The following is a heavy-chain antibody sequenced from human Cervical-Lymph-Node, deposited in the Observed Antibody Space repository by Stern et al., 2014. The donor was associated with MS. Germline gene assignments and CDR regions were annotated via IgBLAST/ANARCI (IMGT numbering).Heavy chain of an antibody. CDR3: ARDVGMDS. V-gene: IGHV4-59*01. D-gene: IGHD6-13*01. CDR2: IYHSGGA. J-gene: IGHJ5*01. CDR1: GVSISSYY. Sequence: QVQLVESVPGLVKPSETLSLTCTVSGVSISSYYWSWIRQPPGNGLEWIGSIYHSGGATYNPSLKSRVTMSADTSRRRISPQSHTVTAADTAVYYCARDVGMDSWGQGTLVTVSS.